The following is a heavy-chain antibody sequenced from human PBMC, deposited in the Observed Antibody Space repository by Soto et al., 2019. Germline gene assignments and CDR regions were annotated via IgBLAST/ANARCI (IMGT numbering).Heavy chain of an antibody. V-gene: IGHV1-69*13. J-gene: IGHJ3*02. CDR1: GGTFSSYA. Sequence: SVKVSCKASGGTFSSYAISWVRQAPGQGLEWMGGIIPIFGTANYAQRFQGRVTITADESTSTAYMELSSLRSGDTAVYYCARGDQDIVVPRGAFDIWGQGTMVTVSS. CDR2: IIPIFGTA. CDR3: ARGDQDIVVPRGAFDI. D-gene: IGHD3-22*01.